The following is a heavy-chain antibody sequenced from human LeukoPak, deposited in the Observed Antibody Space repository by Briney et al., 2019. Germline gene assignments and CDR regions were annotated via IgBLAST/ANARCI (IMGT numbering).Heavy chain of an antibody. CDR1: GFTFSSYA. Sequence: PGGPLRLSCAASGFTFSSYAMGWVRLAPGKGLEWVSLISGSGDNSYYADSVKGRFTISRDNSKNTLYLQMSSLRAEDTALYYCAKCLGDGTNYYFAHWGQGTLVTVSS. J-gene: IGHJ4*02. D-gene: IGHD4/OR15-4a*01. CDR2: ISGSGDNS. V-gene: IGHV3-23*01. CDR3: AKCLGDGTNYYFAH.